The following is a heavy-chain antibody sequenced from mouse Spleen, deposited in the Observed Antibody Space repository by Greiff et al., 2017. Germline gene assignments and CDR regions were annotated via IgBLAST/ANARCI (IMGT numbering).Heavy chain of an antibody. CDR1: GYSITSGYY. CDR2: ISYDGSN. J-gene: IGHJ4*01. V-gene: IGHV3-6*01. Sequence: EVKLMESGPGLVKPSQSLSLTCSVTGYSITSGYYWNWIRQFPGNKLEWMGYISYDGSNNYNPSLKNRISITRDTSKNQFFLKLNSVTTEDTATYYCASPYYRYSYAMDYWGQGTSVTVSS. CDR3: ASPYYRYSYAMDY. D-gene: IGHD2-14*01.